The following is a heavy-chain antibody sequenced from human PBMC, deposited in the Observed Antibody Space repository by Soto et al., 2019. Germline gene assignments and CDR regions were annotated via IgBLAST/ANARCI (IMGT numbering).Heavy chain of an antibody. CDR2: MYYSGIT. Sequence: SQTLSLACTVSGGSISISSYYWGWIRHPPGKGLEWFGSMYYSGITFYNPSFKSRVTISVDTSKNPSSLKLCFVIAAFTSVYYCARIQRNDYGDLRLDYWGQGTLVTVSS. V-gene: IGHV4-39*01. CDR1: GGSISISSYY. J-gene: IGHJ4*02. CDR3: ARIQRNDYGDLRLDY. D-gene: IGHD4-17*01.